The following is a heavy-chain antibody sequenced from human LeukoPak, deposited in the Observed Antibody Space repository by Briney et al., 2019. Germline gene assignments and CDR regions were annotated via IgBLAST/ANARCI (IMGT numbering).Heavy chain of an antibody. CDR2: IYHSGST. CDR3: ARTPEWIVVVTGYYFDY. D-gene: IGHD2-21*02. V-gene: IGHV4-59*04. CDR1: GGSISSYY. Sequence: SETLSLTCTVSGGSISSYYWGWVRQPPGKGLEWIGTIYHSGSTYYNPSLKSRVTISVDTSKNQFSLKLSSVTAADTAVYYCARTPEWIVVVTGYYFDYWGQGTLVTVSS. J-gene: IGHJ4*02.